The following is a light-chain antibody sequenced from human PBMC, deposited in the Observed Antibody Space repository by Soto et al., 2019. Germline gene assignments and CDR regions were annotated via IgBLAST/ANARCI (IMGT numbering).Light chain of an antibody. CDR3: QQRSNWPQP. J-gene: IGKJ1*01. CDR2: GAS. CDR1: QSVSSNS. V-gene: IGKV3D-20*02. Sequence: DIVLTQSPGTLSLSPGEIATLSCRASQSVSSNSLAWYQQKPGQAPRLLIYGASNRATGIPASFIGNGSGTEFTLTASSLQPEDFAVYYCQQRSNWPQPFGQGTKVDIK.